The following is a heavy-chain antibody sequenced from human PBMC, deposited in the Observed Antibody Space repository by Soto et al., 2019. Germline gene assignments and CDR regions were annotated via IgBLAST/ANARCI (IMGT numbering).Heavy chain of an antibody. CDR1: GFTFSSYA. V-gene: IGHV3-23*01. Sequence: GGSLRLSCASSGFTFSSYAMSWVRQAPGKGLEWVSAISGSGGSTYYADSVKGRFTISRDNSKNTLYLQMNSLRAEDTAVYYCAKAYYYDSSGYYGYWGQGTLVTVSS. J-gene: IGHJ4*02. D-gene: IGHD3-22*01. CDR3: AKAYYYDSSGYYGY. CDR2: ISGSGGST.